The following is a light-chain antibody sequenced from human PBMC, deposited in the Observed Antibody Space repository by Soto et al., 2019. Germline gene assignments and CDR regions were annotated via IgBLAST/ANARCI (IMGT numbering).Light chain of an antibody. CDR1: QILVCSDRNTY. Sequence: FVMTQSPLSLPVTLGQAASISCRSNQILVCSDRNTYLIWVQQRPGQSSRRLIYKVSNRDSGVPDRFSGSGSGTDFTLKISRVEAEDVGVYYCMRGTHWPPNFGPGPKVDIK. CDR3: MRGTHWPPN. CDR2: KVS. J-gene: IGKJ3*01. V-gene: IGKV2-30*01.